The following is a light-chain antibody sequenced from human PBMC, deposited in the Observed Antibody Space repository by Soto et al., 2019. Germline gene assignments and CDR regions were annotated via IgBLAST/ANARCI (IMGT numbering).Light chain of an antibody. CDR3: QQYDSLPRT. Sequence: DIQMTQSPSTLSASVGDRVTITCRASQSISSWLAWYQQKPGKAPKLLIYDASSLETGVPSRFSGSGSGTDFNLTISSLQPEDIATYYCQQYDSLPRTFGQGTKVDI. V-gene: IGKV1-5*01. CDR2: DAS. J-gene: IGKJ1*01. CDR1: QSISSW.